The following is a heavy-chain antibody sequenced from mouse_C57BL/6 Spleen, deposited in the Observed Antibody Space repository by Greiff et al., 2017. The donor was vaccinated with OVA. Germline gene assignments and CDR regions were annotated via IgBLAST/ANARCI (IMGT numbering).Heavy chain of an antibody. J-gene: IGHJ4*01. V-gene: IGHV1-7*01. CDR2: INPSSGYT. Sequence: VQLQQSGAELVKPGASVKLSCKASGYTFTSYWMHWVKQRPGQGLEWIGYINPSSGYTTYNQKFKDKATLTADKSSSTAYMQLSSLTYEDSAVYYCARSVLCYALDYWGQGTSVTVSS. CDR1: GYTFTSYW. D-gene: IGHD5-1*01. CDR3: ARSVLCYALDY.